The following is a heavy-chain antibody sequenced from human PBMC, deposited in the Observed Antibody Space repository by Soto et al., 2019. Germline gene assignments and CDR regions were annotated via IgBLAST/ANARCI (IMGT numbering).Heavy chain of an antibody. CDR2: IYWNDDK. V-gene: IGHV2-5*01. J-gene: IGHJ6*02. D-gene: IGHD3-10*01. Sequence: QITLKESGPTLVKPTQTLTLTCTFSGFSLSTSGVGVGWIRQPPGKALEWLALIYWNDDKRYSPSLKSRLTITKYTSKNQVVLTMTNMDPVDTATYYCARSRYYYGSGSEDYYYYGMDVWGQGTTVTVSS. CDR1: GFSLSTSGVG. CDR3: ARSRYYYGSGSEDYYYYGMDV.